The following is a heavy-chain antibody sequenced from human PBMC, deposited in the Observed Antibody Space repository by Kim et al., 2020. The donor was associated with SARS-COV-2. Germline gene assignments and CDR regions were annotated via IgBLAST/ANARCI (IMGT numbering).Heavy chain of an antibody. Sequence: NPSLKSRVTISVDTSKNQFSLKLSSVTAADTAVYYCARRVRGGSFLFDYWGQGTLVTVSS. V-gene: IGHV4-59*08. CDR3: ARRVRGGSFLFDY. J-gene: IGHJ4*02. D-gene: IGHD2-15*01.